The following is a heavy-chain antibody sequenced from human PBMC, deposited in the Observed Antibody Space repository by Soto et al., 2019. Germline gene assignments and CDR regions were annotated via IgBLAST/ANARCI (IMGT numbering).Heavy chain of an antibody. CDR2: IWYDGSNK. CDR3: ARDLRPDCISTSCSPAEYYFYYGMDV. Sequence: PGGSLRLSCAASGFTFSSYGMHWVRQAPGKGLEWVAVIWYDGSNKYYADSVKGRFTISRDNSKNTLYLQMNSLRAEDTAVYYCARDLRPDCISTSCSPAEYYFYYGMDVWGQGSTVTVSS. CDR1: GFTFSSYG. J-gene: IGHJ6*02. D-gene: IGHD2-2*01. V-gene: IGHV3-33*01.